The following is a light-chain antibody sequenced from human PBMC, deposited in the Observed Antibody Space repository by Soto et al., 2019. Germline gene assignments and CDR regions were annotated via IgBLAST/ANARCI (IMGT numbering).Light chain of an antibody. V-gene: IGKV3-15*01. Sequence: EIVMTQSPATLSVSSGERATLSCRASQSISDTLAWYQQKPGQAPRLLIHGASTRATGFPARFSGSGSGTDFTLTISSLQSEDFAVYYCQQYNNWPWTFGQGTKV. J-gene: IGKJ1*01. CDR3: QQYNNWPWT. CDR1: QSISDT. CDR2: GAS.